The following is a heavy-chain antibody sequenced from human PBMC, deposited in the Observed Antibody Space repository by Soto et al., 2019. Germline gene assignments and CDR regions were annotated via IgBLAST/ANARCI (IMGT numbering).Heavy chain of an antibody. CDR2: IIPSPART. Sequence: ASVKVSCKASGGTFSNSPISWVRQIPGQGPEWMGRIIPSPARTIYSRKFRGRVTLTADKSTQTVYMTLSSLTTEDSGVYYCARDQVGASRFDYWG. V-gene: IGHV1-69*04. CDR1: GGTFSNSP. J-gene: IGHJ4*01. CDR3: ARDQVGASRFDY. D-gene: IGHD1-26*01.